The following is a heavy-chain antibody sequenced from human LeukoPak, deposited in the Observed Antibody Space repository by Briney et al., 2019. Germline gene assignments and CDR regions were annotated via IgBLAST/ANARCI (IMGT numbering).Heavy chain of an antibody. CDR1: GGSISSHY. CDR3: AREGHIRGSYAFDY. D-gene: IGHD1-26*01. V-gene: IGHV4-59*11. J-gene: IGHJ4*02. Sequence: PSETLSLTCTVSGGSISSHYWSWIRRPPGKGLEWIGYIYYSGSTNYNPSLKSRVTISVDTSKNQFSLKLSSVTAADTAVYYCAREGHIRGSYAFDYWGQGTLVTVSS. CDR2: IYYSGST.